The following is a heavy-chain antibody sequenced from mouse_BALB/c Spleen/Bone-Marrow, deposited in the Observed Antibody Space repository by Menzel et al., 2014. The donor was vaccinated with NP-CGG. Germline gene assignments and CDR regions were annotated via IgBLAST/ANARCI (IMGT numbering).Heavy chain of an antibody. CDR3: IRELVRGFGY. CDR1: GYAFTNCF. J-gene: IGHJ3*01. Sequence: VQLQQSGAELVRPGTPVKVSCKASGYAFTNCFMEWVKQRPGQGLEWIGVINPGSGGANYNEKFKGKAILTADKSSSTAYMQLSSLTSDDSAVYFCIRELVRGFGYWGQGTLVTVSA. CDR2: INPGSGGA. V-gene: IGHV1-54*01. D-gene: IGHD2-14*01.